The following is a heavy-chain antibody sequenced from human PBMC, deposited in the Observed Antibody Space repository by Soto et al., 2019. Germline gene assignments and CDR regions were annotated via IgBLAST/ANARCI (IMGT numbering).Heavy chain of an antibody. CDR3: ARWESGDWYLGI. CDR2: INPDGTLK. Sequence: GSLRLSCAASGFALSGYRMTWVRQAPGKGLEWVASINPDGTLKYYVDSVKGRFTISRDNADNSLFLQMISLRVEDTAVYYCARWESGDWYLGIWGQGTLVTVSS. D-gene: IGHD2-21*02. CDR1: GFALSGYR. J-gene: IGHJ4*02. V-gene: IGHV3-7*03.